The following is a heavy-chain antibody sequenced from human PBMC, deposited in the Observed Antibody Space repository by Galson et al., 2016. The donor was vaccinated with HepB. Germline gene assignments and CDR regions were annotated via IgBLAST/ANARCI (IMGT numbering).Heavy chain of an antibody. D-gene: IGHD1-14*01. Sequence: SLRLSCAASGFTFSTYSMNWFRQAPGKGLEWVSFISITSGYTYYADSLKGRVTISRDNAKNSLYLQMNTLSGDDTAPNYCAKAGYNPHERNNWFDSWGQGTLVTVSS. V-gene: IGHV3-21*04. CDR1: GFTFSTYS. CDR2: ISITSGYT. J-gene: IGHJ5*01. CDR3: AKAGYNPHERNNWFDS.